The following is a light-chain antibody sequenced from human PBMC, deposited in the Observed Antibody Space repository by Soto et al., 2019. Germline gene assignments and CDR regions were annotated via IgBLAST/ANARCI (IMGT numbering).Light chain of an antibody. Sequence: QSVLTQPASVSGSPGQWITISCTTTSCYIGAYNYVSWYQQHTGKAPKLIISDVTSRPAGVSERFSGSNSGNTASLTISGLQAEDEADYFWSSHTFVSIVVFGGGTKLTVL. J-gene: IGLJ2*01. CDR3: SSHTFVSIVV. V-gene: IGLV2-14*03. CDR1: SCYIGAYNY. CDR2: DVT.